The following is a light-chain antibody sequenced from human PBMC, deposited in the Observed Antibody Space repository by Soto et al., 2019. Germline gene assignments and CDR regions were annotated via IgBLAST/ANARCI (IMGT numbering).Light chain of an antibody. V-gene: IGKV3-20*01. CDR3: EQDGTSPPWT. J-gene: IGKJ1*01. Sequence: DIVLTQSPGTLSLSPGERATLSCRASQSVSSNYLAWYQQKPGQAPRLLIYGASSRAMGIPDRFSGSGSGTDFTLTISRLEPDDFAVYYCEQDGTSPPWTFGQGTKVEIK. CDR2: GAS. CDR1: QSVSSNY.